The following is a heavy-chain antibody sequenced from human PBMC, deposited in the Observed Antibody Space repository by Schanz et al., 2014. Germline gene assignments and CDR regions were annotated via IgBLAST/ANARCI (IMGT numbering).Heavy chain of an antibody. CDR1: GFTFSNYA. CDR2: TNGDGTNA. CDR3: ARDRGYCSGGSCLTFDY. D-gene: IGHD2-15*01. Sequence: EVQLVESGGGLVQPGGSLRLSCAASGFTFSNYAMSWVRQAPGKGLEWVSCTNGDGTNAKYADSVKGRFTISRDNSKNTLYLQMNTLRAEDTAVYYCARDRGYCSGGSCLTFDYWGQGTLVTVSS. V-gene: IGHV3-23*04. J-gene: IGHJ4*02.